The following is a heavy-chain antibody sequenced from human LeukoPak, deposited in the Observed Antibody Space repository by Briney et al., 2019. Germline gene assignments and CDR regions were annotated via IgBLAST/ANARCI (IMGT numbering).Heavy chain of an antibody. CDR2: ISAYNGNT. J-gene: IGHJ4*02. CDR3: ARWSYYDFWSGYYWDY. Sequence: ASVKVSCKASGYTFTSYGISWVRQAPGQGLEWMGWISAYNGNTNYAQKLQGRVTMTTDTSTSTAYMELRSLRSDDTAVYYCARWSYYDFWSGYYWDYWGQGTLVTVSS. CDR1: GYTFTSYG. V-gene: IGHV1-18*01. D-gene: IGHD3-3*01.